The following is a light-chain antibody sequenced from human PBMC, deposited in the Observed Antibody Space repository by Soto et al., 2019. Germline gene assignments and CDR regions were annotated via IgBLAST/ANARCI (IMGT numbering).Light chain of an antibody. V-gene: IGKV3-15*01. J-gene: IGKJ5*01. CDR2: DAS. CDR1: QSLSSN. Sequence: EIVMAQSPSTLSVSPPERSTLSCMASQSLSSNLAWYQQKPGQAPRLLIYDASTRATAIPARFSGSGSGTGFTLTITSLQSEDFAVYYCQQYNNWPPITFGQGTRLEIK. CDR3: QQYNNWPPIT.